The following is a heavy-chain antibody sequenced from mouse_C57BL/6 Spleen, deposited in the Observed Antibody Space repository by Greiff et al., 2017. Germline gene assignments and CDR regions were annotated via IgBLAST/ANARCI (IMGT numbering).Heavy chain of an antibody. D-gene: IGHD1-1*01. V-gene: IGHV1-15*01. CDR2: IDPETGGT. CDR3: TRGYGSPWYFDV. Sequence: VQLQQSGAELVRPGASVTLSCKASGYTFTDYEMHWVKQTPVHGLEWIGAIDPETGGTDYNQKFKGKAILTADKSSSTAYMELRGLTSEDSAVYYFTRGYGSPWYFDVWGTGTTVTVSS. J-gene: IGHJ1*03. CDR1: GYTFTDYE.